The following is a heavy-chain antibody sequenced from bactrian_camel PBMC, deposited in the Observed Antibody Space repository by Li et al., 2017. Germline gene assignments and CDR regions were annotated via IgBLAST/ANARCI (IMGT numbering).Heavy chain of an antibody. CDR3: AADCVGWAKGSY. CDR1: GYTYNRNC. V-gene: IGHV3S53*01. CDR2: IFAGGAT. J-gene: IGHJ4*01. D-gene: IGHD5*01. Sequence: VQLVESGGGAAQSGGSLRLSCAAAGYTYNRNCMAWFRQTPGKERELVSTIFAGGATTYADSVKGRFTISRFNRANELYLQMDSLEAEDTAAYYCAADCVGWAKGSYWGQGTQVTVS.